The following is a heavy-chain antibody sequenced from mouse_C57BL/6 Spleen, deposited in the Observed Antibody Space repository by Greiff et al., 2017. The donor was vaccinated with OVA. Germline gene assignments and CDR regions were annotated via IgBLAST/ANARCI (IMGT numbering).Heavy chain of an antibody. D-gene: IGHD1-1*02. CDR2: IYPGDGDT. J-gene: IGHJ2*01. CDR1: GYAFSSSW. Sequence: QVQLKQSGPELVKPGASVKISCKASGYAFSSSWMNWVKQRPGKGLEWIGRIYPGDGDTNYNGKFKGKATLTADKSSSTAYMQLSSLTSEDSAVYFCASLVPGVYFDYWGQGTTLTVSS. V-gene: IGHV1-82*01. CDR3: ASLVPGVYFDY.